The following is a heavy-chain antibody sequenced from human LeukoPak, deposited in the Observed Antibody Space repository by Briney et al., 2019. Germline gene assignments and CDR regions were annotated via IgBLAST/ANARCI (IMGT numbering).Heavy chain of an antibody. Sequence: SETLSLTCTASGGSISGSYWSWIRQPAGKGLEWIGRIYSSGSTNYNPSLKSRVTMSVDTSKNHVPQKLNSMTTADTAVNYYAGVFWRGGSCYLFDGWGQGALVTVS. D-gene: IGHD2-15*01. CDR3: AGVFWRGGSCYLFDG. J-gene: IGHJ4*02. V-gene: IGHV4-4*07. CDR1: GGSISGSY. CDR2: IYSSGST.